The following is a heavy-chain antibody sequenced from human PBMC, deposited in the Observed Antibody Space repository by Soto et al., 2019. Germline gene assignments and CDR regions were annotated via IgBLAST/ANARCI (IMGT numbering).Heavy chain of an antibody. V-gene: IGHV1-69*13. J-gene: IGHJ3*02. D-gene: IGHD3-22*01. Sequence: SVKVSCKASGGTFSSYAISWVRQAPGQGLEWMGGIIPIFGTANYAQKFQGRVTITADESTSTAYMELSSLRSEDTAVYYCARDRMIVVMADWAPDAFDIWGQGTMVTVSS. CDR1: GGTFSSYA. CDR3: ARDRMIVVMADWAPDAFDI. CDR2: IIPIFGTA.